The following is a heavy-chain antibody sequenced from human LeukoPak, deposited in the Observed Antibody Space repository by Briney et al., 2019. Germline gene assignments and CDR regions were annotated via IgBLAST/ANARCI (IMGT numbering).Heavy chain of an antibody. CDR1: GYSFSSSW. CDR2: IYPGDSDT. J-gene: IGHJ3*02. D-gene: IGHD6-13*01. Sequence: GESLKISCRGSGYSFSSSWIGWVRQMPGKGLEWMGIIYPGDSDTRYSPSFQGQVTISADKSISTAYLQWSSLKASDTAMYYCARQDIAGTGAFDIWGQGTMVTVSS. CDR3: ARQDIAGTGAFDI. V-gene: IGHV5-51*01.